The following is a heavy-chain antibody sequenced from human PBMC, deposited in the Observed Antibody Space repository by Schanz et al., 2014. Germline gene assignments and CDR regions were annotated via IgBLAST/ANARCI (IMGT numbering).Heavy chain of an antibody. V-gene: IGHV1-69*08. J-gene: IGHJ6*02. CDR1: GGTFSTYT. Sequence: QVQLVQSGAEVKKPGSSVKVSCKASGGTFSTYTISWVRQAPGQGLEWMGRIIPIHGIVNYAQRFQDRVRITADKSTSTAYMELSSLRSDDTAVFYCARDPSFSMVRGVIIDSYYYGMDVWGQGTTVTVSS. D-gene: IGHD3-10*01. CDR2: IIPIHGIV. CDR3: ARDPSFSMVRGVIIDSYYYGMDV.